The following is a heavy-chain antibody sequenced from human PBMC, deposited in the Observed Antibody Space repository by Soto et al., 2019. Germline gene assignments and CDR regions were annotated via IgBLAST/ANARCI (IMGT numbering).Heavy chain of an antibody. V-gene: IGHV3-30*03. Sequence: GGSLRLSCAASGFTFSSYGMHWVRQAPGKGLEWVAVISYDGSNKYYADSVKGRFTISRDNSKNTLYLQMNSLRAEDTAVYYCARDFESIAAAGDYYYYGMDVWGQGTTVTVSS. CDR2: ISYDGSNK. J-gene: IGHJ6*02. CDR3: ARDFESIAAAGDYYYYGMDV. D-gene: IGHD6-25*01. CDR1: GFTFSSYG.